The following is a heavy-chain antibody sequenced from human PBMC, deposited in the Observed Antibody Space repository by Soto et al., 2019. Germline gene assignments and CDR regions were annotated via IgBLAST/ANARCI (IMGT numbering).Heavy chain of an antibody. J-gene: IGHJ4*02. CDR2: IIPIFGTA. D-gene: IGHD6-13*01. V-gene: IGHV1-69*13. CDR3: ARERIAAAAALDY. CDR1: GGTFSSYA. Sequence: SVKVSCKASGGTFSSYAISWVRQAPGQGLEWMGGIIPIFGTANYAQKFQGRVTITADESTSTAYMELSSLRSEDTAVYYCARERIAAAAALDYWGQGTLVTVSS.